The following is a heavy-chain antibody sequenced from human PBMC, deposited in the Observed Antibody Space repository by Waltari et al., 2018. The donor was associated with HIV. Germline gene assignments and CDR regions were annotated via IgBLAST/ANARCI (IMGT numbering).Heavy chain of an antibody. J-gene: IGHJ3*02. V-gene: IGHV3-33*06. Sequence: QVYLMESGGGVVRPGGSLKVPCAASGFTFSASGMHWVRQAPGKALEWVAVIWSDGYNKFYADSVRGRFTFSRDNSKYTLSLQMNSLRAEDTALYYCVKERGPFNGFDIWGQGTMVTVSS. CDR2: IWSDGYNK. D-gene: IGHD3-16*01. CDR3: VKERGPFNGFDI. CDR1: GFTFSASG.